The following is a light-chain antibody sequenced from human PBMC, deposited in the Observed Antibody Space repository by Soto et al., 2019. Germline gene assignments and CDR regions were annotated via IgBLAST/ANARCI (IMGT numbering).Light chain of an antibody. CDR1: QSILYSSNNKNY. CDR2: WAS. Sequence: DIVMTQSPDSLAVSLGERATINCKSSQSILYSSNNKNYLTWYQQKPGQPPKLLIYWASTRESGVPDRFTGSGSGTDFSLTISSLQAEDVAVYYCQQYFSNHRTFGGGTKVEIK. V-gene: IGKV4-1*01. CDR3: QQYFSNHRT. J-gene: IGKJ4*01.